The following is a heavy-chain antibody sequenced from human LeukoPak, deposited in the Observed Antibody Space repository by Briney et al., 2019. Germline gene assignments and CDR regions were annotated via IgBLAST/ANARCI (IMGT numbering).Heavy chain of an antibody. Sequence: PGGSLRLSCAASGFTFSSHAMSWVRQAPGKGLDWVSAMSASGGTTYSADSVKGRFTISRDNSKNTLYLQKNSLRAEDTAVYYCAKDLSSGYPYYFDYWGQGTLVTVSS. CDR2: MSASGGTT. J-gene: IGHJ4*02. V-gene: IGHV3-23*01. D-gene: IGHD3-22*01. CDR3: AKDLSSGYPYYFDY. CDR1: GFTFSSHA.